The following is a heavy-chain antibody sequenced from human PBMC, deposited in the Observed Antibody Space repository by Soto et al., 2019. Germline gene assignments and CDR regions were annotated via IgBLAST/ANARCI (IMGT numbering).Heavy chain of an antibody. V-gene: IGHV1-2*02. CDR3: ARTSDPGIAVAGFDY. D-gene: IGHD6-19*01. CDR2: INPNSGGT. CDR1: GYTXNGYY. Sequence: LXKVSYTASGYTXNGYYMNWVRQAPGQGLEWMGWINPNSGGTNYAQKFQGRVTMTRDTSISTAYMELSRLRSYDTAVYYCARTSDPGIAVAGFDYWGQGNLVTVSA. J-gene: IGHJ4*02.